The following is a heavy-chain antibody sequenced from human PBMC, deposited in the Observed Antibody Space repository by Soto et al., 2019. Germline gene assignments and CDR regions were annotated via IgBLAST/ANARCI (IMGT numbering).Heavy chain of an antibody. CDR1: GGSISSSSYY. D-gene: IGHD5-18*01. CDR2: IYYSGST. CDR3: ARQEEYNSGLSYSEY. Sequence: SETLSLTCTVSGGSISSSSYYWGWIRQPPGKGLEWIGSIYYSGSTYYNSSLKSRVTISVDTSKNQFSLKLTSVTAADTAVYYCARQEEYNSGLSYSEYWGQGNLVTVSS. J-gene: IGHJ4*02. V-gene: IGHV4-39*01.